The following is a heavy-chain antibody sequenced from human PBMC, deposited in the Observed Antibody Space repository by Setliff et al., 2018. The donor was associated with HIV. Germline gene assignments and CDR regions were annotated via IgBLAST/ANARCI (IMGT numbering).Heavy chain of an antibody. V-gene: IGHV2-70*11. CDR2: IDWDDDT. Sequence: SGPTLVNPTQTLTLTCTFSGFSLTTSETCVSWIRQPPGKALEWLARIDWDDDTYYATSLKTRLTISKDTSKNQVVLTMTNMDPVDTATYYCTRAPRWLNGAFDIWGQGTMVTVSS. CDR1: GFSLTTSETC. CDR3: TRAPRWLNGAFDI. J-gene: IGHJ3*02. D-gene: IGHD3-22*01.